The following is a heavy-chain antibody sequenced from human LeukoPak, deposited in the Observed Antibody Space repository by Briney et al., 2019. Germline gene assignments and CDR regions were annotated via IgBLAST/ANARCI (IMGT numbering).Heavy chain of an antibody. CDR1: GGSISSGDYY. D-gene: IGHD4-17*01. CDR3: ARDSLHDYGDDYYYYGMDV. Sequence: SETLSLTCTVSGGSISSGDYYWSWIRQPPGKGLEWIGYIYYSGSTYYNPSLKSRVTISVDTSKNQFSLKLSSVTAADTAVYYCARDSLHDYGDDYYYYGMDVWGQGTTVTVSS. J-gene: IGHJ6*02. V-gene: IGHV4-30-4*01. CDR2: IYYSGST.